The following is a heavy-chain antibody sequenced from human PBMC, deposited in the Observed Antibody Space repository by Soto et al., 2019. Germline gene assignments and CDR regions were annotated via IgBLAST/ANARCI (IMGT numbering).Heavy chain of an antibody. CDR2: ISGSGGST. J-gene: IGHJ4*02. CDR1: GFTVSSNY. CDR3: AKENGYSSSWFEFDY. Sequence: WGSPRLSCAASGFTVSSNYMRWVRQGPGEGLEWVSAISGSGGSTYYADSVKGRFTISRDNSKNTLYLQMNSLRAEDTAVYYCAKENGYSSSWFEFDYWGQGALVTVSS. V-gene: IGHV3-23*01. D-gene: IGHD6-13*01.